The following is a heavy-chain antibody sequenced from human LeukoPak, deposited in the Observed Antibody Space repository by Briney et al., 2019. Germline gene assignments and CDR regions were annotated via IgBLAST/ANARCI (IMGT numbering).Heavy chain of an antibody. CDR1: GFTFSSYG. D-gene: IGHD3-22*01. CDR2: ISAYNGNT. J-gene: IGHJ4*02. CDR3: ARVWSSGYFDY. V-gene: IGHV1-18*01. Sequence: GGSLRLSCAASGFTFSSYGMHWVRQAPGQGLEWMGWISAYNGNTNYAQKLQGRVTTTTDTSTSTAYMELRSLRSDDTAVYYCARVWSSGYFDYWGQGTLVTVSS.